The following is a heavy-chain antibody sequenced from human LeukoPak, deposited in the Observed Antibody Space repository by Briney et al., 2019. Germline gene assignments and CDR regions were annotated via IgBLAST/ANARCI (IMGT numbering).Heavy chain of an antibody. CDR2: IKQDGREK. CDR1: GFTFSSYW. D-gene: IGHD3-16*01. CDR3: ASSKFDTSSSFDY. J-gene: IGHJ4*02. V-gene: IGHV3-7*03. Sequence: GGSLRLSCAASGFTFSSYWMSWVRQAPGKGLEWVANIKQDGREKYYVDSVEGRFTISRDNAKNSLYLQMNSLRAEDTAVYYCASSKFDTSSSFDYWGQGTLVTVSS.